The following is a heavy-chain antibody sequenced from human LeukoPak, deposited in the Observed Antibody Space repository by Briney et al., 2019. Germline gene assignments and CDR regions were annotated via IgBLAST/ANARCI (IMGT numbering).Heavy chain of an antibody. CDR1: GLTVSSNY. V-gene: IGHV3-53*01. Sequence: GGSLRLSCAASGLTVSSNYMSWVRQAPGKGLEWVSVIYSGGSTYYADSVKGRFTISRDNSKNTLYLQMNSLRAEDTAVYYCAKGKITMVRGVHFDYWGQGTLVTVSS. CDR3: AKGKITMVRGVHFDY. D-gene: IGHD3-10*01. J-gene: IGHJ4*02. CDR2: IYSGGST.